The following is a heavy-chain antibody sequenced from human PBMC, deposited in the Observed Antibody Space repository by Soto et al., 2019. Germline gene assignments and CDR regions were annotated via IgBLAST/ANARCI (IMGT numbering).Heavy chain of an antibody. CDR1: GYTFTSYG. CDR2: ISAYNGNT. V-gene: IGHV1-18*01. CDR3: ALVRLGYCSGGSCPLGY. D-gene: IGHD2-15*01. Sequence: ASVKVSCKASGYTFTSYGISWVRQAPGQGLEWMGWISAYNGNTNYAQKLQGRVTMTTDTSTSTAYMELRSLRSDDTAVYYCALVRLGYCSGGSCPLGYWGQGTLVTVSS. J-gene: IGHJ4*02.